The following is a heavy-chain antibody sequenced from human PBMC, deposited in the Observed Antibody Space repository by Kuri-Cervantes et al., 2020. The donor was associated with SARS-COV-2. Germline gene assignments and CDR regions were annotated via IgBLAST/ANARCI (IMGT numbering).Heavy chain of an antibody. D-gene: IGHD6-13*01. V-gene: IGHV3-48*03. CDR3: VRETFSNSWYRGYAIDV. Sequence: LPWAPAAWTFSSYAFSWVRLAPAKGVECVSYIISGGTTIYYADSVKGRFTISRDNAKNSLYLQMDSLIAAYTAVYYFVRETFSNSWYRGYAIDVWGHGTTVTVSS. CDR2: IISGGTTI. J-gene: IGHJ6*02. CDR1: AWTFSSYA.